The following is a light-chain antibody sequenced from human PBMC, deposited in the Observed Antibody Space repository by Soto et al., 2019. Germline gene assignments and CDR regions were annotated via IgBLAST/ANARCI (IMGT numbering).Light chain of an antibody. CDR2: DVS. Sequence: IRLTQSPSTHCASIGDIVTMTFRASQSIDKKLAWYQQKPGQAPKLLMFDVSTLESGVPPRFSGSGSGTDFSLSINSLQPDDVATYFCQQYDLYWTFGQGTKVDIK. J-gene: IGKJ1*01. CDR3: QQYDLYWT. V-gene: IGKV1-5*01. CDR1: QSIDKK.